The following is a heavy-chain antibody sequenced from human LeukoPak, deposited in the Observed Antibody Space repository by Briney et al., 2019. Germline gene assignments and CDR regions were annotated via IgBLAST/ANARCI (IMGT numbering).Heavy chain of an antibody. CDR1: GFTFSNYA. D-gene: IGHD1-26*01. CDR2: ISGSGGST. V-gene: IGHV3-23*01. CDR3: AKDKGWGYSTYDYYGMDV. J-gene: IGHJ6*02. Sequence: GGFLRLSCAASGFTFSNYAMSWVRQAPGKGLEWVSGISGSGGSTYYADSVKGRFAISRDNSKNTLYLQMNSLRAEDTAVYYCAKDKGWGYSTYDYYGMDVWGQGTTVTVSS.